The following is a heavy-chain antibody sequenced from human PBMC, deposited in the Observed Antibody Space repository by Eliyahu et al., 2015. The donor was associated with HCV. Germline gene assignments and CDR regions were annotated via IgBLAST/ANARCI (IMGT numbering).Heavy chain of an antibody. Sequence: QLLLQESGPGLVKTSETLSLTCTVSGGSVSSGNXYWGWIRQPPGKGLEWIGNVHYRGSTYYNPSLRSRVSMLVDTSKNQFSLKLYSVTAADTAMYSCARVEYNSGSYCPTFWGQRSLVTVSS. CDR3: ARVEYNSGSYCPTF. CDR1: GGSVSSGNXY. V-gene: IGHV4-39*07. D-gene: IGHD3-10*01. J-gene: IGHJ4*02. CDR2: VHYRGST.